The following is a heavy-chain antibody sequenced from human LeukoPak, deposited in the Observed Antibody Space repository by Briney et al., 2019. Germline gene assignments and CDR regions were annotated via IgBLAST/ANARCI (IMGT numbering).Heavy chain of an antibody. CDR1: GGSLSSYF. V-gene: IGHV4-59*01. D-gene: IGHD2-15*01. CDR2: IHYNGGT. CDR3: ARDEGDGSYFDN. J-gene: IGHJ4*02. Sequence: SETLSLTCTVSGGSLSSYFWSWIRQPPGTGLEWIGYIHYNGGTNYNPSLKSRATISVDTSKNQFSLKLSSVTAADTAVYYCARDEGDGSYFDNWGQGTLVTVSS.